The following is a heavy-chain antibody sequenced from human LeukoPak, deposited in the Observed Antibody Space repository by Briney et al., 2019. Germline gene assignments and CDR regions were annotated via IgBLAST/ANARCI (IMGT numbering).Heavy chain of an antibody. CDR2: IYTSGST. Sequence: SQTLSLTCTVSGGSISSGSYYWSWIRQPAGTGLEWIGRIYTSGSTNYNPSLKSRVTISVDTSKNQFSLKLSSVTAADTAVYYCARDLDYGDYGYFDYWGQGTLVTVSS. CDR1: GGSISSGSYY. J-gene: IGHJ4*02. V-gene: IGHV4-61*02. CDR3: ARDLDYGDYGYFDY. D-gene: IGHD4-17*01.